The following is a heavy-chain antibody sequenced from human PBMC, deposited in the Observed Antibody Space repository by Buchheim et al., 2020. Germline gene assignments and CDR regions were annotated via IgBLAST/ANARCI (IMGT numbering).Heavy chain of an antibody. J-gene: IGHJ4*02. Sequence: EVQLVQSGAEVKKPGESLRISCKGFGYTFTSHWISWVRQMPGKGLEWMGRIDPDDSYTNYSTSFQGHVTISADKSIRTAFPHWRSLKASDTAMYYCARQDCSSGVCYFFDHWGQGTL. CDR3: ARQDCSSGVCYFFDH. V-gene: IGHV5-10-1*03. D-gene: IGHD2-8*01. CDR1: GYTFTSHW. CDR2: IDPDDSYT.